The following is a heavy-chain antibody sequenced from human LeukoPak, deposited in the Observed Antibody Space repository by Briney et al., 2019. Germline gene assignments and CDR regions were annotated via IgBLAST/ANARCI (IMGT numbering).Heavy chain of an antibody. J-gene: IGHJ4*02. D-gene: IGHD6-19*01. V-gene: IGHV3-30*18. Sequence: GRSLSLSCAASGFTFSSYGMHWVRPAPGKGLEWVAVISYDGSNKYYPDSVKGRFTISRDNSKNTLYLQMNSLRAEDTAVYYCAKEGLWYSSGWYARYFDYWGQGTLVTVSS. CDR3: AKEGLWYSSGWYARYFDY. CDR2: ISYDGSNK. CDR1: GFTFSSYG.